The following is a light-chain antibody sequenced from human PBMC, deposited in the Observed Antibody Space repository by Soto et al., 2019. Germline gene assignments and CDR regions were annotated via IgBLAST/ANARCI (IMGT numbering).Light chain of an antibody. CDR2: AAS. CDR3: QQSFSAPYT. V-gene: IGKV1-39*01. Sequence: DIQMTQSPSSLSASVGDRVTITCRASQTISTYLNWYQQKPGKAPNLLISAASSLQSGVPSRFSGGGSGTHFTLTISSLQPEDFDTYYCQQSFSAPYTFGQGTKVDIK. CDR1: QTISTY. J-gene: IGKJ2*01.